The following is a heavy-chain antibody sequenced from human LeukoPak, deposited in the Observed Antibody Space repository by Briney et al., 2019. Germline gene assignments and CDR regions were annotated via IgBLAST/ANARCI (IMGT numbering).Heavy chain of an antibody. CDR3: ARGAGGDFDY. V-gene: IGHV3-30*14. D-gene: IGHD3-10*01. J-gene: IGHJ4*02. Sequence: GTSLRLSCAASGFTFRSYAMHWVRQAPGKGLEWVALISYDGSNKYYGDSVKGRFTISRHNSKNTLYLQMNSLRAEDTAVYYCARGAGGDFDYWGQGTLVTVSS. CDR1: GFTFRSYA. CDR2: ISYDGSNK.